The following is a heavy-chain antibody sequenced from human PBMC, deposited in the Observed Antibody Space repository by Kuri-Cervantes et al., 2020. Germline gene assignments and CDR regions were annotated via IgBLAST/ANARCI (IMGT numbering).Heavy chain of an antibody. D-gene: IGHD3-22*01. V-gene: IGHV4-59*12. Sequence: GSLRLSCTVSGGSITSYYWSWIRQPPGKGLEWIGYIYYSGSTNYNPSLKLLVTISVDTSKNQFSLKLSSVTAADTAVYYCAREGYSDAFDIWGQGTMVTVSS. CDR1: GGSITSYY. J-gene: IGHJ3*02. CDR2: IYYSGST. CDR3: AREGYSDAFDI.